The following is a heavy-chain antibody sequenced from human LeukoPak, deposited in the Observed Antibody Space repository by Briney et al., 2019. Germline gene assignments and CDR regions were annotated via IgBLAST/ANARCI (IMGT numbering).Heavy chain of an antibody. J-gene: IGHJ3*02. Sequence: GGSLRLSCSASGFTFRTYAMHWVRQAPGKGLEYVSGFASNGDSTYYADSVKGRFTISKDNSKSTLYLQMSSLRPEDTAVYYCVKGKSASYYGAFDIWGQGTMVTVSS. CDR2: FASNGDST. V-gene: IGHV3-64D*09. D-gene: IGHD1-26*01. CDR3: VKGKSASYYGAFDI. CDR1: GFTFRTYA.